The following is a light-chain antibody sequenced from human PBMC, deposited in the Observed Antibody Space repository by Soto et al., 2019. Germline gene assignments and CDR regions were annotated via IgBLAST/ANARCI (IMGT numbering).Light chain of an antibody. V-gene: IGKV1-5*01. CDR3: QQYISYSLMFT. Sequence: DIQMTQSPSTLSASVGDRVTITCRASQSISSWLAWYQQKPGKAPKLLIYDAPSLESGVPSRFSGSGAGTEFTLTIRSLQPDDFAADYCQQYISYSLMFTFGQGTKLEIK. J-gene: IGKJ2*01. CDR2: DAP. CDR1: QSISSW.